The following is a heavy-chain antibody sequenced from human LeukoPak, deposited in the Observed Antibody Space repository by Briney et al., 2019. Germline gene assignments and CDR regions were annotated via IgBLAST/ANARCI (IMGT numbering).Heavy chain of an antibody. D-gene: IGHD2-2*01. V-gene: IGHV3-53*01. Sequence: PGGSLRLSCAASGFTFNNYAMSWVRQAPGKGLEWVSVIYSGGSTYYADSVKGRFTISRDNSKNTLYLQMNSLRPEDTAVYYCARDLPPAPWNGMDVWGQGTTVTVSS. CDR3: ARDLPPAPWNGMDV. CDR2: IYSGGST. J-gene: IGHJ6*02. CDR1: GFTFNNYA.